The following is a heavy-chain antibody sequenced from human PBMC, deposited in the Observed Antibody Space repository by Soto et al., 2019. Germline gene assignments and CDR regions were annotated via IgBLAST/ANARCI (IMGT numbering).Heavy chain of an antibody. V-gene: IGHV4-39*01. D-gene: IGHD5-18*01. CDR2: IDYRGST. CDR3: ARSTGGYSYSFGWFDP. CDR1: GGSISTNTYY. J-gene: IGHJ5*02. Sequence: SETLSLTCTVSGGSISTNTYYWGWIRQPPGRGLEWIGSIDYRGSTYYNPSLKSRLTISGDTSKNQFSLEVSSVTAADTAVYYCARSTGGYSYSFGWFDPCGQGTLVTVSS.